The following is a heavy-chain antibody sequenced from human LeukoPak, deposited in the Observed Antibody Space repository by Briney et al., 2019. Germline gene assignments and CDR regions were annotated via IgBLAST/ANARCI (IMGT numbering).Heavy chain of an antibody. V-gene: IGHV3-30*02. Sequence: GGSLRLSCAASGFIFNNYGMHWVRQAPGKGLEWVAFIRYDGTNKYYADSVKGRFTISRDNSKSTHYLQLNSLRAEDTAVYHCARDNRGYNYFDYWGQGTLVTVSS. D-gene: IGHD5-24*01. CDR2: IRYDGTNK. CDR3: ARDNRGYNYFDY. CDR1: GFIFNNYG. J-gene: IGHJ4*02.